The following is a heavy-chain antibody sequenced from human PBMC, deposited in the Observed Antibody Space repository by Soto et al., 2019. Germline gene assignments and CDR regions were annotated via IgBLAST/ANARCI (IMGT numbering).Heavy chain of an antibody. J-gene: IGHJ4*02. CDR2: ISYDGSNK. CDR3: AKAGLRFLEWFHDY. CDR1: GFTFSSYG. V-gene: IGHV3-30*18. Sequence: GGSLRLSCAASGFTFSSYGMHWVRQAPGKGLEWVAVISYDGSNKYYAGSVKGRFTISRDNSKNTLYLQMNSLRAEDTAVYYCAKAGLRFLEWFHDYWGQGTLVTVSS. D-gene: IGHD3-3*01.